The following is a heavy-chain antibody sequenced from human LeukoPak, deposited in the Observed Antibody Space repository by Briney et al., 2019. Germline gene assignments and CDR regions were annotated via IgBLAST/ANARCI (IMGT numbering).Heavy chain of an antibody. CDR1: GGTFSSYA. CDR3: ARVSGSYNLYYFDY. J-gene: IGHJ4*02. D-gene: IGHD3-10*01. Sequence: ASVKVSCKASGGTFSSYAISWVRQAPGQGLEWMGRINPSGGSTTYAQKFQGRVTMTRDTSTSTVYMELSSLTSEDTALYYCARVSGSYNLYYFDYWGQGTLVTVSS. CDR2: INPSGGST. V-gene: IGHV1-46*01.